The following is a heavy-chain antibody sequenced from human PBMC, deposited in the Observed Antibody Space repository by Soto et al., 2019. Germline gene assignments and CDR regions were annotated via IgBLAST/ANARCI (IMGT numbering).Heavy chain of an antibody. CDR3: ARRLWGYDSSGYVSYFDY. CDR1: GGSISSSNYY. D-gene: IGHD3-22*01. J-gene: IGHJ4*02. Sequence: SETLSLTCTVSGGSISSSNYYWGWIRQPPGKGLEWIGSIYYSGSTYYNPSLKSRVTISVDTSKNQFSLKLSSVTAADTAVYYCARRLWGYDSSGYVSYFDYWGQGTLVTVSS. V-gene: IGHV4-39*01. CDR2: IYYSGST.